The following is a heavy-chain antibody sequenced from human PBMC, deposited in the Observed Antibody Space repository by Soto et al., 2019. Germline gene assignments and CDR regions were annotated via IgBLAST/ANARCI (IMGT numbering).Heavy chain of an antibody. V-gene: IGHV4-61*08. CDR1: GGSISSGGYY. CDR2: IYYSGST. D-gene: IGHD3-22*01. CDR3: AREHDSRDYYFDY. Sequence: PSEPLPLTCTVSGGSISSGGYYWSWIRQHPGKGLEWIGYIYYSGSTNYNPSLKSRVTISVDTSKNQFSLKLSSVTAADTAVYYCAREHDSRDYYFDYWGQGTLVTVSS. J-gene: IGHJ4*02.